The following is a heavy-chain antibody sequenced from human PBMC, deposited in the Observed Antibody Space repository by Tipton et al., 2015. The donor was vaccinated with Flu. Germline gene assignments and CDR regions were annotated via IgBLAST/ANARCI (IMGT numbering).Heavy chain of an antibody. CDR1: GYSFTSYW. J-gene: IGHJ6*02. V-gene: IGHV5-51*01. CDR2: IYPGDSDT. D-gene: IGHD4-11*01. Sequence: QSGAEVKKPGESLKISCKGSGYSFTSYWIGWVRQMPGKGLEWMGIIYPGDSDTRYSPSFQGQVTISADKSISTAYLQWSSRKGPETAMYYCVRQPFHDCSNSVLSDGWGQGGTVTVSS. CDR3: VRQPFHDCSNSVLSDG.